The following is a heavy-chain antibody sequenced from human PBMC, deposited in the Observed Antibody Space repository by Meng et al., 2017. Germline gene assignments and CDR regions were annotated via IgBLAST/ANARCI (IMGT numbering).Heavy chain of an antibody. CDR1: GGSISSSSYY. CDR3: ARDGHSYNYFDY. J-gene: IGHJ4*02. V-gene: IGHV4-39*07. D-gene: IGHD5-18*01. CDR2: IYYSGST. Sequence: QLQLQESGPVLVKPSETLSLTCTVSGGSISSSSYYWGWIRQPPGKGLEWIGSIYYSGSTYYNPSLKSRVTISVDTSKNQFSLKLSSVTAADTAVYYRARDGHSYNYFDYWGQGTLVTVSS.